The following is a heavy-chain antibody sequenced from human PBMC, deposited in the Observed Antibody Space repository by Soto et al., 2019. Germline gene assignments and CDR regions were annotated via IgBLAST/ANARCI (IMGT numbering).Heavy chain of an antibody. V-gene: IGHV3-48*02. J-gene: IGHJ4*02. CDR1: GFTFSSYS. D-gene: IGHD3-22*01. CDR2: ISSSSSTI. Sequence: GGSLRLSCAASGFTFSSYSMNWVRQAPGKGLEWVSYISSSSSTIYYADSVKGRFTISRDSAKNSLYLQMNSLRDEDTAVYYCARDYYDSSGYYYTPTLGYWGQGTLVTVSS. CDR3: ARDYYDSSGYYYTPTLGY.